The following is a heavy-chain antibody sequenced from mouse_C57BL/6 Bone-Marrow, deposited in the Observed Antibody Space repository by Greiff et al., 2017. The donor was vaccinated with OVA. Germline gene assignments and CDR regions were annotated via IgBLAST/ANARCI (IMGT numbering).Heavy chain of an antibody. J-gene: IGHJ2*01. CDR3: ARRDYDGEDFDY. CDR1: GYTFTDYY. D-gene: IGHD2-4*01. V-gene: IGHV1-26*01. CDR2: INPNNGGT. Sequence: VQLKQSGPELVKPGASVKISCKASGYTFTDYYMNWVKQSHGKSLEWIGDINPNNGGTSYNQKFKGKATLTVDKSSSTAYMELRSLTSEDSAVYYCARRDYDGEDFDYWGQGTTLTVSS.